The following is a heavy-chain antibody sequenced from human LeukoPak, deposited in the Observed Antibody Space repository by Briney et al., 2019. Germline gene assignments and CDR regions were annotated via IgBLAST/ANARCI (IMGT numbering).Heavy chain of an antibody. V-gene: IGHV4-34*01. Sequence: SETLSLTCAVYGGSFSGYYWSWIRQPPGKGPEWIGEINHSGSTNYNPSLKSRVTISVDTSKNQFSLKLSSVTAADTAVYYCARWPGWLQFGYYFDYWGQGTLVTVSS. D-gene: IGHD5-24*01. CDR1: GGSFSGYY. J-gene: IGHJ4*02. CDR3: ARWPGWLQFGYYFDY. CDR2: INHSGST.